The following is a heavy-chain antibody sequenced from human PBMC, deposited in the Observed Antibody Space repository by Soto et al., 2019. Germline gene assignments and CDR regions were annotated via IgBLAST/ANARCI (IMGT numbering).Heavy chain of an antibody. Sequence: PGGSLRLSCAASGFTFSTYAMSWVRQAPGKGLEWVSSIDSSGGITYYADSVKGRFTISRDNSKNTLYLQMNSLRAEDTAVYYCAKDVDRWWFDSWGQGTLVTVSS. V-gene: IGHV3-23*01. J-gene: IGHJ5*01. CDR1: GFTFSTYA. CDR2: IDSSGGIT. CDR3: AKDVDRWWFDS.